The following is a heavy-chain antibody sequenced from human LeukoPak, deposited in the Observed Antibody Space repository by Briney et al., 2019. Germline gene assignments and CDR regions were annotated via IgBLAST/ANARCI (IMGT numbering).Heavy chain of an antibody. J-gene: IGHJ3*02. Sequence: GGSLRLSCAASGFTVSSNYMSWVRQAPGKGLEWVSVIYSGGSTYYADSVKGRFTISRDNSKNTLYLQMNSLRAEDTAVYYCARSHSTVTTDDAFDIWGQGTMVTVSS. CDR2: IYSGGST. D-gene: IGHD4-17*01. CDR1: GFTVSSNY. CDR3: ARSHSTVTTDDAFDI. V-gene: IGHV3-53*05.